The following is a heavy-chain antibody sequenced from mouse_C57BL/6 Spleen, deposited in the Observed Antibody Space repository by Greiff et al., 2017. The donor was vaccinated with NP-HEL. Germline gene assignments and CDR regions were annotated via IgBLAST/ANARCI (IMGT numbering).Heavy chain of an antibody. J-gene: IGHJ2*01. CDR2: IDTANGNT. CDR1: GFNIKNTY. Sequence: VQLQQSVAELVRPGASVKLSCTASGFNIKNTYMHWVKQRPEQGLEWIGRIDTANGNTKYAQKFQGKATITADTSSNTAYLQLSSLTSEDTAIYYCAREKGTTVVGVDYWGQGTTLTVSS. CDR3: AREKGTTVVGVDY. V-gene: IGHV14-3*01. D-gene: IGHD1-1*01.